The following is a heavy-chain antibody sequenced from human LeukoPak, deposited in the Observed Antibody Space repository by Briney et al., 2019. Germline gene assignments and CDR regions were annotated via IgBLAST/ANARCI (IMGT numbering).Heavy chain of an antibody. CDR3: AKSRAPTYYSYYGMDV. V-gene: IGHV1-46*01. J-gene: IGHJ6*02. D-gene: IGHD3-10*01. Sequence: ASVKVSCKASRYSFTSYYMHWVRQAPGQGLEWMGIINPSGGSTSYAQKFQGRVTMTRDTSTSTVYMELSSLRSEDTAVYYCAKSRAPTYYSYYGMDVWGQGTTVTVSS. CDR1: RYSFTSYY. CDR2: INPSGGST.